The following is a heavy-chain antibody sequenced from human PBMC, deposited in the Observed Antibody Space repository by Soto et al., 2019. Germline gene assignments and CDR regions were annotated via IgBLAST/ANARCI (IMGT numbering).Heavy chain of an antibody. Sequence: QVQLVESGGGVVQPGRSLRLSCAASGFNFRIYAMHWVRQAPGKGVEWVALISYDGSYEYYADSVKGRFTISRDNSKKTLYLQMNSLRDEDTALYYCARDGYSFGIKYYYAMDVWGQGTTVTVSS. D-gene: IGHD5-18*01. CDR1: GFNFRIYA. CDR2: ISYDGSYE. V-gene: IGHV3-30-3*01. CDR3: ARDGYSFGIKYYYAMDV. J-gene: IGHJ6*02.